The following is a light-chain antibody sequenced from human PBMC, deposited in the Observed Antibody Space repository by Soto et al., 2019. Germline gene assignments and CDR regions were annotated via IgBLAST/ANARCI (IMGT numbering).Light chain of an antibody. Sequence: QLVLTQPPSASASLGASVTLTCTLSSGYTNYYVDWYQQRPGKGPRFVMRVGAGGIVGSKGDGIPDRFSVLGSGLNRYLTIKNIQEEDESDYHCGADHGTGSKFVYVFGTGTKLTVL. J-gene: IGLJ1*01. CDR3: GADHGTGSKFVYV. CDR1: SGYTNYY. CDR2: VGAGGIVG. V-gene: IGLV9-49*01.